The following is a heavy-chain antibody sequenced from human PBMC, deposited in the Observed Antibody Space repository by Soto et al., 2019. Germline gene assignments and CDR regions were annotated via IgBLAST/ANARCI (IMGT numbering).Heavy chain of an antibody. CDR3: AKERGYSSSPDYFDF. CDR1: GFTFDDYA. J-gene: IGHJ4*02. V-gene: IGHV3-9*01. Sequence: EVQLVESGGVLVQRGRSLRLSCAASGFTFDDYAMHWFRQAPGKGLEWVSGISWNSGSIGYADSVKGRFTSSRDNAKNSQYLQINSLRAEDTALYYCAKERGYSSSPDYFDFWGQGTLVTVSS. D-gene: IGHD6-6*01. CDR2: ISWNSGSI.